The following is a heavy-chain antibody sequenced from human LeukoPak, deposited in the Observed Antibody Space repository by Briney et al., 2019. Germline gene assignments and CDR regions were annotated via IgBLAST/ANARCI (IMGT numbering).Heavy chain of an antibody. V-gene: IGHV4-34*01. Sequence: KPSETLSLTCAVYGGSFSGFYWSWIRQPPGKGLEWIGEISHSGTTHYNPSLKSRVTVSVDTSKSQFSLRLSSVTAADTAVYYCARGGLDTTRGGYFDYWGQGILVTVSS. CDR1: GGSFSGFY. CDR3: ARGGLDTTRGGYFDY. J-gene: IGHJ4*02. CDR2: ISHSGTT. D-gene: IGHD5-18*01.